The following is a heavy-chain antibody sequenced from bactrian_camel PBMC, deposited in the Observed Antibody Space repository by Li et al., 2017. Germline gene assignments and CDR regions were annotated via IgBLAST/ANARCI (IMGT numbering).Heavy chain of an antibody. CDR2: RRRDGSI. CDR3: AAEMELTYCSSTYPPPYTY. V-gene: IGHV3S63*01. J-gene: IGHJ4*01. Sequence: HVQLVESGGGSVQTGGSLRLSCKASGFTYCMGWFRQVPGTECEKVSTRRRDGSIVYADSVKGRFTVSPDNAKNTVYLQMNLLKPVDTAMYYCAAEMELTYCSSTYPPPYTYWGQGTQVTVS. D-gene: IGHD2*01. CDR1: GFTYC.